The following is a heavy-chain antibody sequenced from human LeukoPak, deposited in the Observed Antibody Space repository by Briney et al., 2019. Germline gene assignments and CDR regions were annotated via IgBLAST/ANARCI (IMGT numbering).Heavy chain of an antibody. CDR2: IYYSGST. J-gene: IGHJ6*02. V-gene: IGHV4-61*01. CDR3: ARDSKWIPYYYDSSGYYYYYYGMDV. D-gene: IGHD3-22*01. Sequence: SETLSLTCTVSGGSVSSGSYYWSWIRQPPGKGLEWIGYIYYSGSTNYNPSLKSRVTIPVDTSKNQFSLKLSSVTAADTAVYYCARDSKWIPYYYDSSGYYYYYYGMDVWGQGTTVTVSS. CDR1: GGSVSSGSYY.